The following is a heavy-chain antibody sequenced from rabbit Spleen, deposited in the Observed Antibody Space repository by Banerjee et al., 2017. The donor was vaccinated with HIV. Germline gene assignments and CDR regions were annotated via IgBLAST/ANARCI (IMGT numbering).Heavy chain of an antibody. CDR3: ARSINWANRGLNL. CDR2: IYTGSGNT. CDR1: GLSFSSSYW. D-gene: IGHD1-1*01. J-gene: IGHJ4*01. V-gene: IGHV1S45*01. Sequence: EESGGDLVKPEGSLALTCTASGLSFSSSYWICWVRQAPGKGLEWIACIYTGSGNTYYPSWARGRFTISKTSSTTVTLQMTSLTAADTATYFCARSINWANRGLNLWGQGTLVTVS.